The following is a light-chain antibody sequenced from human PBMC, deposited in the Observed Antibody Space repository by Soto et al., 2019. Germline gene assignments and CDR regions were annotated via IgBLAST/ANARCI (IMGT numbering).Light chain of an antibody. CDR3: SLYTSENTHV. CDR2: EAS. V-gene: IGLV2-14*01. Sequence: QSALTQPASVSGSPGQSITISCTKTSSDVGSYNYVSWYQQYPGTAPKLIIYEASNRPSGVPDRFSGSKSGNTASLTISGLQAADEADYYCSLYTSENTHVFGTGTKVTV. CDR1: SSDVGSYNY. J-gene: IGLJ1*01.